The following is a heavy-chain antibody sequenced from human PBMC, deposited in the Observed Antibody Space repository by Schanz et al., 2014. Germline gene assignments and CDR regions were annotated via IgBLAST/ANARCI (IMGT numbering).Heavy chain of an antibody. D-gene: IGHD2-15*01. V-gene: IGHV3-23*01. CDR1: GFTFRSYA. Sequence: EVQLLESGGGLVQPGGSLRLSCIGSGFTFRSYALGWVRQAPGKGLEWVSLVSGSGGGPFYADSVKGRFTISRDNSMNTVYLQMSSLRAEDTAVYYCVKDDRGDVVVVAANYWGQGAQVIVSS. CDR2: VSGSGGGP. J-gene: IGHJ4*02. CDR3: VKDDRGDVVVVAANY.